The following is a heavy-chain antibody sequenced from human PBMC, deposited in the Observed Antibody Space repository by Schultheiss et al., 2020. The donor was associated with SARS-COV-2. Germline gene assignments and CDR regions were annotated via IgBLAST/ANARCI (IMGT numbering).Heavy chain of an antibody. Sequence: GGSLRLSCAASGFTFSSYSMNWVRQAPGKGLEWVSYISSSSSTIYYADSVKGRFTISRDNAKNSLYLQMNSLRAEDTAVYYCARGREVVDYWGQGTLVTVSS. CDR3: ARGREVVDY. V-gene: IGHV3-48*04. CDR1: GFTFSSYS. CDR2: ISSSSSTI. J-gene: IGHJ4*02. D-gene: IGHD2-15*01.